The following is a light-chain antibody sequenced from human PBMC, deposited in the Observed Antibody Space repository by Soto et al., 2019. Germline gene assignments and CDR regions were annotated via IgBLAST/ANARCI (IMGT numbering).Light chain of an antibody. J-gene: IGKJ1*01. CDR3: QQYGSSPRT. Sequence: EIVLTQSPGTLSLSPGERGTLSCRASQSVSSNYLAWYQQKPGQAPRLLIYGASSWATGIPDRFSGSGSGTDFTLTISRLEPEDFAVYYCQQYGSSPRTFGQGTKVEIK. V-gene: IGKV3-20*01. CDR2: GAS. CDR1: QSVSSNY.